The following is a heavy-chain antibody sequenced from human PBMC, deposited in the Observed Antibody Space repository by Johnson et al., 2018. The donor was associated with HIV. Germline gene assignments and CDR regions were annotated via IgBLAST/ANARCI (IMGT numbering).Heavy chain of an antibody. V-gene: IGHV3-33*08. Sequence: QVQLVESGGGVVQPGRSLRLSCAASGFTFSSYAMHWVRQAPGKGLEWVAVVWSDGINKYYADSVRGRFTISRDNSKNTLYLQMNSLKTEDTAVYYCTTYPNYYDNAFDIWGQGTMVTVSS. CDR1: GFTFSSYA. CDR2: VWSDGINK. D-gene: IGHD3-22*01. CDR3: TTYPNYYDNAFDI. J-gene: IGHJ3*02.